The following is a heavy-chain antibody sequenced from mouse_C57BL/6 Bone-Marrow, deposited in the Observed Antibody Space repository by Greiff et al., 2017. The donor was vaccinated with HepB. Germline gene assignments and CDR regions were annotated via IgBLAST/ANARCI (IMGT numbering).Heavy chain of an antibody. CDR2: ISSGGSYT. J-gene: IGHJ3*01. Sequence: EVQGVESGGDLVKPGGSLKVSCAASGFTFSSYGMSWVRQTPDKRLEWVATISSGGSYTYYPDSVKGRFTIYRDNAKNTLYLQLSSLKSEDTAMYYCARHLYGSSPWFAYWGQGTLVTVSA. CDR3: ARHLYGSSPWFAY. V-gene: IGHV5-6*01. CDR1: GFTFSSYG. D-gene: IGHD1-1*01.